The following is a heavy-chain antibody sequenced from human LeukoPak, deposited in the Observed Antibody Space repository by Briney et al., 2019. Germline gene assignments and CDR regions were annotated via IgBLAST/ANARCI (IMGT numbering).Heavy chain of an antibody. CDR3: ARGLRGVSDY. J-gene: IGHJ4*02. Sequence: SETLSLTCVSGGSISSGSYYWTWIRQPAGKGLEWIGYIYYSGSTNYNPSLKSRVTISVDTSKNQFSLKLSSVTAADTAVYYCARGLRGVSDYWGQGTLVTVSS. V-gene: IGHV4-61*10. CDR1: GGSISSGSYY. CDR2: IYYSGST. D-gene: IGHD3-10*01.